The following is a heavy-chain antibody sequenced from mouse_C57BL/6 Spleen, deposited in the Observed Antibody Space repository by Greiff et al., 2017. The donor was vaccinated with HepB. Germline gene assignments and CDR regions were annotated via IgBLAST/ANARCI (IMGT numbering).Heavy chain of an antibody. CDR1: GYSITSGYY. CDR3: ARDSTTVVAPGAMDY. D-gene: IGHD1-1*01. V-gene: IGHV3-6*01. J-gene: IGHJ4*01. CDR2: ISYDGSN. Sequence: EVHLVESGPGLVKPSQSLSLTCSVTGYSITSGYYWNWIRQFPGNKLEWMGYISYDGSNNYNPSLKNRISITRDTSKNQLFLKLNSVTTEDTATYYCARDSTTVVAPGAMDYWGQGTSVTVSS.